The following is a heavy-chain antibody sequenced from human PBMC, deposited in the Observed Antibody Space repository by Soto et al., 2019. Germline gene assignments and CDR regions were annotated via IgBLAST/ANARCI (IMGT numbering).Heavy chain of an antibody. D-gene: IGHD3-22*01. CDR3: ARGPARLTYYYDSSGYYGREDY. V-gene: IGHV4-34*01. CDR2: INHSGST. CDR1: GGSSSGYY. J-gene: IGHJ4*02. Sequence: SETLSLTCAVYGGSSSGYYWSWIRQPPGKGLEWIGEINHSGSTNYNPSLKSRVTISVDTSKNQFSLKLSSVTAADTAVYYCARGPARLTYYYDSSGYYGREDYWGQGTLVTVSS.